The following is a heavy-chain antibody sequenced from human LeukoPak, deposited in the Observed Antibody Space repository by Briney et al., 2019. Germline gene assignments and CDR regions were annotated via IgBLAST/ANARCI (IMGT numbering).Heavy chain of an antibody. CDR2: LPPDELGI. CDR1: GFTFTNYW. J-gene: IGHJ4*02. D-gene: IGHD6-6*01. CDR3: VGTIASRGSEY. Sequence: GGSLRLSCAASGFTFTNYWMHWVRQAPGMGLVWVSRLPPDELGIIYADSVKGRFTVSRDNAKNTVYLQMNNLRVDDTAMYYCVGTIASRGSEYWGQGAPVTVSS. V-gene: IGHV3-74*01.